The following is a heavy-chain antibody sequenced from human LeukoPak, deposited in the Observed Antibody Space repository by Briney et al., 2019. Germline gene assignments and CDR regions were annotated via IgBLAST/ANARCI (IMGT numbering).Heavy chain of an antibody. V-gene: IGHV1-69*05. D-gene: IGHD2-21*02. J-gene: IGHJ4*02. CDR1: GGTFSSYA. CDR3: TRDLTYCGGDCYSDY. CDR2: IIPIFGTA. Sequence: SVKVSCKASGGTFSSYAISWVRQAPGQGLEWMGRIIPIFGTANYAQKFQGRVTITTDESTSTAYMELSSLRSEDAAVYYCTRDLTYCGGDCYSDYWGQGTLVTVSS.